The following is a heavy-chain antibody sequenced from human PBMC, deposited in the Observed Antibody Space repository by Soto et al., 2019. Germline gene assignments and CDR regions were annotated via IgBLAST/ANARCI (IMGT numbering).Heavy chain of an antibody. D-gene: IGHD4-4*01. CDR1: GFTFSSYS. CDR3: ARLAVTRLYYYGMDV. V-gene: IGHV3-21*01. CDR2: ISSSSSYI. Sequence: GGSLRLSWAASGFTFSSYSMNWVRQAPGKGLEWVSSISSSSSYIYYADSVKGRFTISRDNAKNSLYLQMNSLRAEDTAVYYCARLAVTRLYYYGMDVWGQGTTVTVSS. J-gene: IGHJ6*02.